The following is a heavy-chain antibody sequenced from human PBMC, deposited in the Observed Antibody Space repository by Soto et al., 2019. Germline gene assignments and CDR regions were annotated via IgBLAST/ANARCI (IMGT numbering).Heavy chain of an antibody. V-gene: IGHV4-59*01. Sequence: SETLSLTCTVSSGSMSGYYWNWIRQPPGKGLEWIGYIYYSGSTNYNPSLRSRVTISVDTSKNQFSLKLSSVTAADTAVYYCARAGYYDFWSGYSNDAFDIWGQGTMVTVSS. CDR3: ARAGYYDFWSGYSNDAFDI. J-gene: IGHJ3*02. D-gene: IGHD3-3*01. CDR1: SGSMSGYY. CDR2: IYYSGST.